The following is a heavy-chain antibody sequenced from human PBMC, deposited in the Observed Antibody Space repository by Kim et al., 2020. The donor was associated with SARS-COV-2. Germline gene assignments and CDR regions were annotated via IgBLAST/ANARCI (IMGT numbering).Heavy chain of an antibody. J-gene: IGHJ6*03. Sequence: GGSLRLSCAASGFTFSSYAMHWVRQAPGKGLEWVAVISYDGSNKYYADSVKGRFTISRDNSKNTLYLQMNSLRAEDTAVYYCARGYSPWLRFLECPGCMDVWGKGTTVTVSS. CDR1: GFTFSSYA. CDR2: ISYDGSNK. D-gene: IGHD3-3*01. CDR3: ARGYSPWLRFLECPGCMDV. V-gene: IGHV3-30-3*01.